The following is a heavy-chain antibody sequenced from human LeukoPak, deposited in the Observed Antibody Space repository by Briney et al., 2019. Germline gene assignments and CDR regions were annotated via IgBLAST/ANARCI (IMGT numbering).Heavy chain of an antibody. D-gene: IGHD3-16*01. CDR3: ARDLFGAGVYYYYYMDV. V-gene: IGHV1-24*01. J-gene: IGHJ6*03. CDR2: FDPEDGET. CDR1: GYTLTELS. Sequence: ASVKVSCKVSGYTLTELSMHWVRQAPGKGLEWMGGFDPEDGETIYAQKLQGRVTMTTDTSTSTAYMELRSLRSDDTAVYYCARDLFGAGVYYYYYMDVWGKGTTVTISS.